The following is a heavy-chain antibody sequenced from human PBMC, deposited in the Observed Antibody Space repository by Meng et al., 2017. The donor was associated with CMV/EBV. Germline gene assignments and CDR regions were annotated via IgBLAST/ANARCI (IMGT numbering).Heavy chain of an antibody. CDR3: ATVRPAYYYYGMDV. J-gene: IGHJ6*02. V-gene: IGHV1-24*01. CDR1: GYTLTELS. CDR2: FDPEDGET. D-gene: IGHD2-2*01. Sequence: ASVKVSCKVSGYTLTELSMHWVRQALGKGLEWMGGFDPEDGETIYAQKFQGRVTMTEDTSTDTAYMELSSLRSEDTAVYYCATVRPAYYYYGMDVWGQGTTVTVSS.